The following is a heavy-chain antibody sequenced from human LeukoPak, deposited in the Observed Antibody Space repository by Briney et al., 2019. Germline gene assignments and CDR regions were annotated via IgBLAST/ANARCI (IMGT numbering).Heavy chain of an antibody. CDR2: ISYDGSNK. CDR3: AKDPGYCSGGSCYEIDY. Sequence: PGRSLRLSCAASGFTFSSYGMHWVRQAPGKGLEWVAVISYDGSNKYYADSVKGRFTISRDNSKNTLYLQMNSLRAEDTAVYYCAKDPGYCSGGSCYEIDYWGQGTLVTVSS. J-gene: IGHJ4*02. CDR1: GFTFSSYG. V-gene: IGHV3-30*18. D-gene: IGHD2-15*01.